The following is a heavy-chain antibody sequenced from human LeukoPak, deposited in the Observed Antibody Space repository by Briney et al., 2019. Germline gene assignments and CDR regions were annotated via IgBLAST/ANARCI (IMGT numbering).Heavy chain of an antibody. D-gene: IGHD3-3*01. CDR3: AKDDYDYWAFDY. CDR2: ISDDGSNK. J-gene: IGHJ4*02. Sequence: PGGSLRLSCAASGFTFSSYGMHWVRQAQGKGLEWVAVISDDGSNKYYADSVKGRFTISRDNSKNTLYLQMNSLRAEDTAVYYCAKDDYDYWAFDYRGQGTLVTVSS. V-gene: IGHV3-30*18. CDR1: GFTFSSYG.